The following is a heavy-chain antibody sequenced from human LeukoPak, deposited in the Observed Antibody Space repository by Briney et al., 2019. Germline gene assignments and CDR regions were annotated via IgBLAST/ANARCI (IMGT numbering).Heavy chain of an antibody. Sequence: SETLSLTCTLSRVATTVYSRGSISQPPGKGLEWIGYIYYSGSTNSNPSLKSRDTISLDTSKNQFSLKLSSLTAADTAVYYCAKECQGVVGGCYVLYIWAKGKMVSVSS. D-gene: IGHD3-3*01. CDR3: AKECQGVVGGCYVLYI. V-gene: IGHV4-59*12. CDR2: IYYSGST. J-gene: IGHJ3*02. CDR1: RVATTVYS.